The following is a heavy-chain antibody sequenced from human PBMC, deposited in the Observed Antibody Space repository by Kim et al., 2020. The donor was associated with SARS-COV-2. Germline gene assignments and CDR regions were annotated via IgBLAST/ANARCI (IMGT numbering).Heavy chain of an antibody. J-gene: IGHJ4*02. D-gene: IGHD3-9*01. CDR2: ISSSSSYI. V-gene: IGHV3-21*01. Sequence: GGSLRLSCAASGFTFSSYSMNWVRQAPGKGLEWVSSISSSSSYIYYADSVKGRFTISRDNAKNSLYLQMNSLRAEDTAVYYCARDARGRYDINLDYWGQGTLVTVSS. CDR3: ARDARGRYDINLDY. CDR1: GFTFSSYS.